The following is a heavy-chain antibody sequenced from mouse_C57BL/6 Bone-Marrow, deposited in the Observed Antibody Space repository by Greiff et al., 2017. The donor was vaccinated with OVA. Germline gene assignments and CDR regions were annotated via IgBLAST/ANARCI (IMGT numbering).Heavy chain of an antibody. CDR3: TRPYDYDDGGAGLAY. Sequence: QVQLQQSGAELVRPGASVTLSCKASGYTFTDYEMHWVKQTPVHGLEWIGAIDPETGGTAYNQKFKGKAILTADKSSSTAYMELRSLTSEDSAVYYCTRPYDYDDGGAGLAYWGQGTLVTVSA. CDR2: IDPETGGT. V-gene: IGHV1-15*01. CDR1: GYTFTDYE. J-gene: IGHJ3*01. D-gene: IGHD2-4*01.